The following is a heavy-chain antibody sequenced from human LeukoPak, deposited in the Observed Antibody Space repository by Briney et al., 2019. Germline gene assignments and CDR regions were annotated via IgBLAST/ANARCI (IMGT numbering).Heavy chain of an antibody. J-gene: IGHJ4*02. Sequence: KSGGSLRLSCAASGYTFTSYYMHWVRQAPGQGLEWMGIINPSGGSTSYAQKFQGRVTMTRDTSTSTVYMELSSLRSEDTAVYYCAREPRVIQVRAVGDYWGQGTLVTVSS. D-gene: IGHD6-19*01. V-gene: IGHV1-46*01. CDR3: AREPRVIQVRAVGDY. CDR2: INPSGGST. CDR1: GYTFTSYY.